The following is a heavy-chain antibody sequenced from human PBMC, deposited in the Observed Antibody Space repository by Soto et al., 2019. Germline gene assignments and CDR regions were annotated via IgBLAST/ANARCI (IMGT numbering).Heavy chain of an antibody. D-gene: IGHD3-3*01. CDR1: GGSFSGHF. V-gene: IGHV4-34*01. Sequence: SETLSLTCVVYGGSFSGHFWSWIRQPPGKGLEWIGEINHSGSANYNPSLKSRVTISVDTSKNQFSLKLTSVTATDTAVYYCAGWAVGIMIFGVPKDYWSQGTQVTVS. CDR3: AGWAVGIMIFGVPKDY. CDR2: INHSGSA. J-gene: IGHJ4*02.